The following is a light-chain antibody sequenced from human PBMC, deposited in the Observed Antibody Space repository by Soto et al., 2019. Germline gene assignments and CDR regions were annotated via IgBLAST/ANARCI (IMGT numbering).Light chain of an antibody. Sequence: DIHMTQSPSSLSASFGDRVTITFRASHSINNFLNWYQQSQGKAPKLLIYAASTLQSGVPSRFSGSGSGTEFTLTISSLQPDDFATYYCQQYNSYWTFGQGTKVDIK. V-gene: IGKV1-5*01. CDR3: QQYNSYWT. J-gene: IGKJ1*01. CDR1: HSINNF. CDR2: AAS.